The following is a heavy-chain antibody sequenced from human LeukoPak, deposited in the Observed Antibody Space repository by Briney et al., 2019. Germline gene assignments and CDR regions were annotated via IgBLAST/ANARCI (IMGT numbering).Heavy chain of an antibody. D-gene: IGHD3-22*01. CDR2: IIPIFGTA. CDR3: ARENHYYDSSGPIDY. CDR1: GGTFTSYA. J-gene: IGHJ4*02. V-gene: IGHV1-69*05. Sequence: SVKVSCKASGGTFTSYAISWVRQAPGPGLEWMGRIIPIFGTANHAQKFQGRVTITTDESTSTAYMELSSLRSEDTAVYYCARENHYYDSSGPIDYWGQGTLVTVCS.